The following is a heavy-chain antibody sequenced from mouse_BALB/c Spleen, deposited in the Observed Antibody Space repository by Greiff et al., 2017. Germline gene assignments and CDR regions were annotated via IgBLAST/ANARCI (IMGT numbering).Heavy chain of an antibody. V-gene: IGHV5-4*02. CDR1: GFTFSDYY. J-gene: IGHJ4*01. CDR2: ISDGGSYT. D-gene: IGHD2-14*01. CDR3: ARDRTIGTTRGSMDY. Sequence: EVKLVESGGGLVKPGGSLKLSCAASGFTFSDYYMYWVRQTPEKRLEWVATISDGGSYTYYPDSVKGRFTISRDNAKNNLYLQMSSLKSEDTAMYYCARDRTIGTTRGSMDYWGQGTSVTVSS.